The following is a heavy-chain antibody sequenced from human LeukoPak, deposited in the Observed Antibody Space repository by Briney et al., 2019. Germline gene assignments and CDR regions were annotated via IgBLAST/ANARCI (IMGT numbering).Heavy chain of an antibody. V-gene: IGHV3-7*01. CDR3: ARGIAVAGTYNWFDP. CDR1: GFTFSSYW. CDR2: IKQDGSEK. J-gene: IGHJ5*02. Sequence: GGPLRLSCAASGFTFSSYWMSWVRQAPGKGREGVANIKQDGSEKYYVDSVKGRFTISRDNAKNSLYLQMNSLRAEDTAVYYCARGIAVAGTYNWFDPWGQGTLVTVSS. D-gene: IGHD6-19*01.